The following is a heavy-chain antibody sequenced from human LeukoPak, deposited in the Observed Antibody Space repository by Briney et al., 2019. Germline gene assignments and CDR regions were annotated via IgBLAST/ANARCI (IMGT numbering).Heavy chain of an antibody. CDR1: GYSFTSYW. CDR3: ARAIRNYDILTGYLYYFDY. J-gene: IGHJ4*02. D-gene: IGHD3-9*01. V-gene: IGHV5-10-1*01. CDR2: TDPSDSYT. Sequence: GESLKISCKGSGYSFTSYWISWVRQMPGKGLEWMGRTDPSDSYTNYSPSFQGHVTISADKSISTAYLQWSSLKASDTAMYYCARAIRNYDILTGYLYYFDYWGQGTLVTVSS.